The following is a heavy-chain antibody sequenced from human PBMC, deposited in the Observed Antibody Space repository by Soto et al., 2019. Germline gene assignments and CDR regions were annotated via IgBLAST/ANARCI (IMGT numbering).Heavy chain of an antibody. CDR3: ARDYYYDSSGYYYPDYYGMDV. CDR1: GGSISSGDYY. V-gene: IGHV4-30-4*01. J-gene: IGHJ6*02. Sequence: QVQLQESGPGLVKPSQTLSLTCTVSGGSISSGDYYWSWIRQPPGKGLEWIGYIYYSGSPYYNPSLKRRVTISVDTSKNQFSLKLSSLTAADTAVYYCARDYYYDSSGYYYPDYYGMDVWGQGTTVTVSS. D-gene: IGHD3-22*01. CDR2: IYYSGSP.